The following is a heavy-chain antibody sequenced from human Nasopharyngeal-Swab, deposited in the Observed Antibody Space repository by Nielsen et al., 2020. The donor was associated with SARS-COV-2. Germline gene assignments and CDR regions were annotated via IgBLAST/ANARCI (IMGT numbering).Heavy chain of an antibody. D-gene: IGHD6-6*01. V-gene: IGHV1-18*01. CDR1: GYTFTSYG. J-gene: IGHJ6*02. CDR3: ARGYSSSPPGYHYYYYGMDV. Sequence: ASVKVSCKASGYTFTSYGISWVRQAPGQGLEWMGWISAYNGNTNYAQKLQGRVTMTTDTSTSTAYMELRSLRSDDTAVYYCARGYSSSPPGYHYYYYGMDVWGQGTTVTVSS. CDR2: ISAYNGNT.